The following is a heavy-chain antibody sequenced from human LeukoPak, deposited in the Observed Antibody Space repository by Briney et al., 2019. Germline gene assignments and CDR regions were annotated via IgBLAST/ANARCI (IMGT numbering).Heavy chain of an antibody. CDR2: IYYSGST. CDR3: ARHRGYDAFDI. V-gene: IGHV4-39*07. CDR1: GGSISSSSYY. Sequence: PSETLSLTCTVSGGSISSSSYYWGWIRQPPGKGLEWIGSIYYSGSTYYNPSLKSRVTISVDTSKNQFSLKLSSVTAADTAVYYCARHRGYDAFDIWGQGTMVTASS. J-gene: IGHJ3*02. D-gene: IGHD3-10*01.